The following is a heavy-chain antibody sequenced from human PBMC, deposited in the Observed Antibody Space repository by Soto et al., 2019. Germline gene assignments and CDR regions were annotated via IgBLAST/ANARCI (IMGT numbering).Heavy chain of an antibody. CDR2: IYHSGST. D-gene: IGHD4-17*01. CDR3: ARDEEGNYADYGGSEHYYGMDV. CDR1: GGSISSSNW. J-gene: IGHJ6*02. V-gene: IGHV4-4*02. Sequence: SETLSLTCAVSGGSISSSNWWSWVRQPPGKGLEWIGEIYHSGSTNYNPSLKSRVTISVDTSKNQFSLKLTSVTAADTAVYYCARDEEGNYADYGGSEHYYGMDVWGQGNTVT.